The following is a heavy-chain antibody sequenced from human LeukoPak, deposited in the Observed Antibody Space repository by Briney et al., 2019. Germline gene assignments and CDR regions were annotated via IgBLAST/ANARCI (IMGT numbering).Heavy chain of an antibody. D-gene: IGHD2-15*01. CDR3: AGAQSSKLVVVAATVFDY. CDR2: IYYSGST. V-gene: IGHV4-39*01. CDR1: GGSISSSSYY. J-gene: IGHJ4*02. Sequence: SETLSLTCTVSGGSISSSSYYWGWIRQPPGKGLEWIGSIYYSGSTYYNPSLKSRVTISVDTSKNQFSLKLSSVTAADTAVYYCAGAQSSKLVVVAATVFDYWGQGTLVTVSS.